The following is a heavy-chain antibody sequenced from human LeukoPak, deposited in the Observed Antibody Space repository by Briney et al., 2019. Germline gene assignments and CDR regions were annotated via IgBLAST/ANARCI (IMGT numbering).Heavy chain of an antibody. J-gene: IGHJ4*02. CDR1: GGSFSGYY. CDR3: ARGRTGGNY. Sequence: PSETLSLTCAVYGGSFSGYYWSWIRQPPRKGLEWVGEINHSGNTNYNPPLKSRVTISVDTSKNQFSLKLSSVTAADTAVYYCARGRTGGNYWGQGTLVTVSS. CDR2: INHSGNT. V-gene: IGHV4-34*01. D-gene: IGHD3-16*01.